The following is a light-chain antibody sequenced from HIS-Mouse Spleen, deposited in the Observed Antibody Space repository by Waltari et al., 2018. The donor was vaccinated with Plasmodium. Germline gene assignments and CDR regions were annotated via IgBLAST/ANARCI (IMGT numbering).Light chain of an antibody. CDR2: RDS. J-gene: IGLJ2*01. CDR1: NIGSKN. CDR3: QVWDSSYVV. V-gene: IGLV3-9*01. Sequence: SYELTQPLSVSVALGQTARITCGGNNIGSKNVHWYQQKPGQAPVLGIYRDSNRPSGIPERFSGSNSGNTATLTSSRAQAGDEADYYCQVWDSSYVVFGGGTKLTVL.